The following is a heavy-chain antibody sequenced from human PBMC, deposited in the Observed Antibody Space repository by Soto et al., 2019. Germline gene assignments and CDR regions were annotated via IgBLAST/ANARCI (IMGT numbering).Heavy chain of an antibody. CDR3: ARDGVTSLSGMDV. J-gene: IGHJ6*02. CDR1: GFTFNKYW. Sequence: EVQLVESGGGLVQPGGSLRLSCAASGFTFNKYWMTWVRQAPGKGLEWVANIKQDGSEKYYVDSVKGRFTISRDNAENSLYLQMNSLRAEDTAVYYCARDGVTSLSGMDVWGQGTTVTVSS. D-gene: IGHD2-21*02. CDR2: IKQDGSEK. V-gene: IGHV3-7*01.